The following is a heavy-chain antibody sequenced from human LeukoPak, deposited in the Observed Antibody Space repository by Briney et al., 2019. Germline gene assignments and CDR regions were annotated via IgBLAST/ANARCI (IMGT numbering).Heavy chain of an antibody. Sequence: PGGSLRLSCAASGFTFTTYAMIWVRRAPGKGLEWVSAISGSGDATYYADSVKGRFAISRDNSENTVYLQVNSLRADDTAVYYCARLSGTSGTRSRVLHYWGQGALVTVSS. CDR3: ARLSGTSGTRSRVLHY. D-gene: IGHD1-1*01. CDR1: GFTFTTYA. CDR2: ISGSGDAT. V-gene: IGHV3-23*01. J-gene: IGHJ4*02.